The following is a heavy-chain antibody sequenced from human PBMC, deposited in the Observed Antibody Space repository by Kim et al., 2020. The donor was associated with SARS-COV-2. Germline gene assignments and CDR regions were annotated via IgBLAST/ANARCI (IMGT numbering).Heavy chain of an antibody. Sequence: GGSLRLSCAASGFTFSSYSMNWVRQAPGKGLEWVSSISSSSSYIYYADSVKGRFTISRDNAKNSLYLQMNSLRAEDTAVYYCARDDGLNIAVAERNYWGQGTLVTVSS. J-gene: IGHJ4*02. V-gene: IGHV3-21*01. CDR2: ISSSSSYI. CDR3: ARDDGLNIAVAERNY. CDR1: GFTFSSYS. D-gene: IGHD6-19*01.